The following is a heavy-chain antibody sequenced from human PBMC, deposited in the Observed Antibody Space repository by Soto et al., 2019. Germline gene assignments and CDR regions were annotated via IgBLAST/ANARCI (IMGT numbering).Heavy chain of an antibody. J-gene: IGHJ4*02. D-gene: IGHD3-10*01. CDR1: GGSISGYY. CDR2: LFYGGTT. V-gene: IGHV4-39*01. Sequence: QVQLQESGPGLVKPSETLSLTCTVSGGSISGYYWTWIRQPPGKGLEWVGSLFYGGTTDYNPSLKSRLTMSLDTSKNHLSLKLRSVTAAHTAVYYCARHRGPAPVYWGQGTLVTASS. CDR3: ARHRGPAPVY.